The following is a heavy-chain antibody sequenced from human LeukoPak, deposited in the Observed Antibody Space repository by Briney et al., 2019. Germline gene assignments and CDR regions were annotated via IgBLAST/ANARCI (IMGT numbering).Heavy chain of an antibody. Sequence: GGSLRLSCAASGFTFSSYEMDWVRQAPGKGLEWVSYISSSGSTIYYADSVKGRFTISRDNAKNSLYLQMNSLRAEDTAVYYCARDYGRGWYQAYYYMDVWGKGTTVTVSS. D-gene: IGHD6-19*01. CDR3: ARDYGRGWYQAYYYMDV. V-gene: IGHV3-48*03. J-gene: IGHJ6*03. CDR2: ISSSGSTI. CDR1: GFTFSSYE.